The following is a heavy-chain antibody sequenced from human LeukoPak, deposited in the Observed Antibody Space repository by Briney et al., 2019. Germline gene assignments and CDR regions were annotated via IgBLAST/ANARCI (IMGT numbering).Heavy chain of an antibody. Sequence: ASVKVSCKASGYTFTGYYMNWVRQAPGQGLEWMGWINSDSGFTKYAQKFQGRVTMTRDTSITTVYMDLTRLTSDDTAVYYCARKFDMKGFDPWGQGTLVTVSS. J-gene: IGHJ5*02. V-gene: IGHV1-2*02. CDR1: GYTFTGYY. CDR3: ARKFDMKGFDP. D-gene: IGHD2-15*01. CDR2: INSDSGFT.